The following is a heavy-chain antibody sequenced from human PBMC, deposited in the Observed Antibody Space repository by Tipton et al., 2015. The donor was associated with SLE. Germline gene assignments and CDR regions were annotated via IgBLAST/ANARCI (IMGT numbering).Heavy chain of an antibody. V-gene: IGHV4-30-4*01. CDR3: ARAPHDYGDYYMDV. CDR2: IYYSGST. J-gene: IGHJ6*03. D-gene: IGHD4-17*01. Sequence: TLSLTCNVSGGSISRGDYYWSWIRQPPGKGLEWIGYIYYSGSTYYNPSLKSRVTISVDTSKNQFSLKLSSVTAADTAVYYCARAPHDYGDYYMDVWGKGTTVTVSS. CDR1: GGSISRGDYY.